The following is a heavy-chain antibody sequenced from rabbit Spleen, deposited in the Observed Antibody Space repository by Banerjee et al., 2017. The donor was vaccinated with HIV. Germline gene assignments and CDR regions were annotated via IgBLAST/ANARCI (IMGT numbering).Heavy chain of an antibody. Sequence: QSLEESGGNLVKPGASLPLPCTASGFSSSGNTYMSWVRRAPGKGLEWIGCIYTGNGHIHYASWAKGRFTISKTSSTTVTLQMTSLTAADTATYFCVRDDGSYDYIDGYFNLWGPGTLVTVS. V-gene: IGHV1S40*01. CDR3: VRDDGSYDYIDGYFNL. CDR2: IYTGNGHI. CDR1: GFSSSGNTY. J-gene: IGHJ4*01. D-gene: IGHD6-1*01.